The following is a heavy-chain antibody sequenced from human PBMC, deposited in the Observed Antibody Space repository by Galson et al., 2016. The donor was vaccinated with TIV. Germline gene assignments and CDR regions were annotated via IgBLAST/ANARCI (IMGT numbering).Heavy chain of an antibody. CDR3: ARGLQAFYNHYYSMDV. D-gene: IGHD1-14*01. Sequence: SLRLSCAASGFSFSDYFMTWIRQPPGKGLEWVSYISTSGSTTWGADSVAGRFSVTRDNGKGSLSLQLNSLRADDTGVYYCARGLQAFYNHYYSMDVWGQGTTVIVSS. CDR2: ISTSGSTT. J-gene: IGHJ6*02. V-gene: IGHV3-11*01. CDR1: GFSFSDYF.